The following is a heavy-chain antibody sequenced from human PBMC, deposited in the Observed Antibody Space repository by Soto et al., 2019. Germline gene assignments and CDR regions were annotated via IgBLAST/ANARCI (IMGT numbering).Heavy chain of an antibody. Sequence: EVQLVESGGGLVQPGGSLRLSCTASGFTFSSYWMTWVRQAPGKGLEWVANIKQDGSEKRCVDSVKGRFTISRDNAKNSLYLQMNSLSAEDTAVYYCARDQDWYFDLWGRGTLVTVSS. CDR3: ARDQDWYFDL. V-gene: IGHV3-7*04. CDR2: IKQDGSEK. J-gene: IGHJ2*01. CDR1: GFTFSSYW.